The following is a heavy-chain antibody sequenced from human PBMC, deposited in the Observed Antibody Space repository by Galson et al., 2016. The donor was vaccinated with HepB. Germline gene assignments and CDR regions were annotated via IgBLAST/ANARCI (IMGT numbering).Heavy chain of an antibody. CDR3: AHSGPATRPGSASFLDV. D-gene: IGHD1-26*01. CDR1: GFTPNTRGVG. V-gene: IGHV2-5*02. CDR2: IYWDDDK. J-gene: IGHJ1*01. Sequence: PALVKPTQTLTLTCSLSGFTPNTRGVGVGWIRQPPGKALEWLGIIYWDDDKRYKPSLKDRLTITKDTSKSQVVLTLTNVDRVDTATYFCAHSGPATRPGSASFLDVWGQGTLITVSS.